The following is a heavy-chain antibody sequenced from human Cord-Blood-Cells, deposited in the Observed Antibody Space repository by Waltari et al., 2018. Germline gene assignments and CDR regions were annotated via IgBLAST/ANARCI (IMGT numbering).Heavy chain of an antibody. D-gene: IGHD3-10*01. CDR1: GGTFSSYA. CDR2: IIPILGTA. V-gene: IGHV1-69*11. Sequence: QVQLVQSGAEVKKPGSSVKVSCKASGGTFSSYAISWVRQAPGQGLEWMGGIIPILGTANDPQKVQGRVTITAEQSTGTGYMGVRRLRFEDTAVYYCGRGLFRFLDAFDNWGPGAMVTVPS. J-gene: IGHJ3*02. CDR3: GRGLFRFLDAFDN.